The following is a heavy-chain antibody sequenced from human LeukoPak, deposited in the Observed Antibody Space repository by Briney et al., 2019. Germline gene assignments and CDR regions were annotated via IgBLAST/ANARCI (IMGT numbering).Heavy chain of an antibody. CDR3: ALWERYRPVQWRSWFDP. CDR2: INHSGST. CDR1: GGSFSGYY. J-gene: IGHJ5*02. D-gene: IGHD6-19*01. V-gene: IGHV4-34*01. Sequence: SSETLSLTCAVYGGSFSGYYWSWIRQPPGKGLEWIGEINHSGSTNYNPSLKSRVTISVDTSKNQFSLKLSSVTAADTAVYYCALWERYRPVQWRSWFDPWGQGTLVTVSS.